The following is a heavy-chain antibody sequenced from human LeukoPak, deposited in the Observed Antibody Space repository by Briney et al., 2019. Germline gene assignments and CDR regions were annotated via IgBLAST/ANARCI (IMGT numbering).Heavy chain of an antibody. CDR2: IIPIFGAA. CDR1: GGTFTSYA. Sequence: ASVKVSCKASGGTFTSYAISWVRQAPGQGLEWMGGIIPIFGAANYAQNFQGRGTITADESTSKAYMELSSLRSEDTAVYYCARTPPHHILTGYSHYYYMDVWGKGTTVTVSS. V-gene: IGHV1-69*13. D-gene: IGHD3-9*01. CDR3: ARTPPHHILTGYSHYYYMDV. J-gene: IGHJ6*03.